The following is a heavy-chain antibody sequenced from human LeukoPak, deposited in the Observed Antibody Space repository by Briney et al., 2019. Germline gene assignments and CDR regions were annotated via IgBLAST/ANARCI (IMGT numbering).Heavy chain of an antibody. Sequence: ASVKVSCKASGYTFTGYYMHWVRQAPGQGLEWMGRINPNSGGTNYAQKFQGRVTMTRDTSIRTAYMELSRLRSDDTAVYYCARDRPRIIAAAGTSYYYMDVWGKGTTVTVSS. D-gene: IGHD6-13*01. CDR1: GYTFTGYY. J-gene: IGHJ6*03. CDR3: ARDRPRIIAAAGTSYYYMDV. CDR2: INPNSGGT. V-gene: IGHV1-2*06.